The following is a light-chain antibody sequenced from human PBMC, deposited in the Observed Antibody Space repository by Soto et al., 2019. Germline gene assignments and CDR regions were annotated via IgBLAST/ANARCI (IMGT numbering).Light chain of an antibody. Sequence: DIPMTQSPSFVSASVGDRVNITCRASQDISNWLACYQQTPGKAPKLLIYASLSLKRGVPSRFSGRGSGTDFTLTISRLQTEDFASYYCQQVSSFPFTFGPGTKVDFK. V-gene: IGKV1-12*01. CDR3: QQVSSFPFT. CDR2: ASL. CDR1: QDISNW. J-gene: IGKJ3*01.